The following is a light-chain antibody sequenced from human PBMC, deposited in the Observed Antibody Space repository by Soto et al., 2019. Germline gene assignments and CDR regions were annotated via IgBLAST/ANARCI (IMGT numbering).Light chain of an antibody. Sequence: QSALTQPPSASGTPGQRVTISCSGSSSNIGSNYVYWYQQLPGTAPKLLIYKNNQRPSGVPDRFSGSKSGTSASLAISGLRSEDEADYYCAAWDDSLSGYVFGTGTEVTAL. CDR1: SSNIGSNY. CDR3: AAWDDSLSGYV. V-gene: IGLV1-47*01. J-gene: IGLJ1*01. CDR2: KNN.